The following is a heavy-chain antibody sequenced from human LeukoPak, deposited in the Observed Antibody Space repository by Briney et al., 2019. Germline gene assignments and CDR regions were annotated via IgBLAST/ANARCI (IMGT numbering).Heavy chain of an antibody. CDR1: GYSFTSYW. CDR2: IYPGDSDT. Sequence: GKSLKISCKGSGYSFTSYWIGWVRQMPGKGLEWMGIIYPGDSDTRYSPSFQGQVTISADKSISTAYLQWSSLKAPDTAVYYWARKKEYYGSGTYYGMDVWGQGTTVTVSS. D-gene: IGHD3-10*01. V-gene: IGHV5-51*01. J-gene: IGHJ6*02. CDR3: ARKKEYYGSGTYYGMDV.